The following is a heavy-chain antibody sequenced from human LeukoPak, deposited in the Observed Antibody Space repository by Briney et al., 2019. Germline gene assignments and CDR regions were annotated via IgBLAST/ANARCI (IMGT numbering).Heavy chain of an antibody. V-gene: IGHV6-1*01. J-gene: IGHJ4*02. D-gene: IGHD3-22*01. CDR3: ARDKEYYDSSGYYFDY. CDR1: GDSVSSNSAA. Sequence: SQTLSLTCAISGDSVSSNSAAWNWIRQSPSRGLEWLGSTYYRSKWYTDYVVSVKSRITINPDTSKNQFSLQLNSVTPEDTAVYYCARDKEYYDSSGYYFDYWGQGTLVTVSS. CDR2: TYYRSKWYT.